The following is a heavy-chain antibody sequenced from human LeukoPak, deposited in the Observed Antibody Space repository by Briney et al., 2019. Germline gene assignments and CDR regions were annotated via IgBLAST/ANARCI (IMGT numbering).Heavy chain of an antibody. Sequence: GGSLRLSCAASGFTFRSYGMHWVRQAPGKGLDWVAIIWYDGSNKYYVDSVKGRFIISKDNSKNTLYLQMNSLRAEDTAVYYCATHHSTKGFDYWGQGTLVTVSS. CDR1: GFTFRSYG. CDR3: ATHHSTKGFDY. CDR2: IWYDGSNK. V-gene: IGHV3-33*01. J-gene: IGHJ4*02. D-gene: IGHD2-15*01.